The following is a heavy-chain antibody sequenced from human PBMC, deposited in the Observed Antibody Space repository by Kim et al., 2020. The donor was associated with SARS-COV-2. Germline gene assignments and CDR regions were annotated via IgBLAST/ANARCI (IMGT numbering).Heavy chain of an antibody. CDR3: ARGDGLN. J-gene: IGHJ4*02. CDR1: GFTFSSDW. V-gene: IGHV3-7*01. Sequence: GGSLRHSCAASGFTFSSDWMTWVRQAPGKGLEWVASIKPDGSEANYVDSMKGRFTISRDNTKNSLYLQVNSLRVEDTALYYCARGDGLNWGQGTLVTGS. CDR2: IKPDGSEA.